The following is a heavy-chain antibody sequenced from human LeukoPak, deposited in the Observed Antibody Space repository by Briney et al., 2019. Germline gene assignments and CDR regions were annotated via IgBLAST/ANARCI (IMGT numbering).Heavy chain of an antibody. D-gene: IGHD6-19*01. Sequence: GGSLRLSCAASGFTFSSYGMHWVRQAPGKGLEWVAFIRYDGSNKYYADSVKGRFTISRDNSKNTLYLQMNSLRAEDTAVYYCAKEGISSGWFFDYWGQGTLVTVSS. CDR3: AKEGISSGWFFDY. V-gene: IGHV3-30*02. J-gene: IGHJ4*02. CDR2: IRYDGSNK. CDR1: GFTFSSYG.